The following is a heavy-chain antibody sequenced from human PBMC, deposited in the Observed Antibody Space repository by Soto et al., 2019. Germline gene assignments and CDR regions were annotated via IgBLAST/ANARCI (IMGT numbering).Heavy chain of an antibody. Sequence: PGGSLRLSCAASGFTFSSYAMHWDRQAPGKGLEWVAVISYDGSNKYYADSVKGRFTISRDNSKNTLYLQMNSLRAEDTAVYYCARGEDSSSYYYGMDVWGHGTTVTVSS. CDR1: GFTFSSYA. V-gene: IGHV3-30-3*01. D-gene: IGHD6-6*01. J-gene: IGHJ6*02. CDR3: ARGEDSSSYYYGMDV. CDR2: ISYDGSNK.